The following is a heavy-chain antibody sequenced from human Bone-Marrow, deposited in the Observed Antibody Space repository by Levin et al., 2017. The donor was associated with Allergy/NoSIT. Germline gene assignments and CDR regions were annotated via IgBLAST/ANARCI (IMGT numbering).Heavy chain of an antibody. CDR3: ARCRDGGYCNGGSGY. CDR1: GFTFSNYW. D-gene: IGHD2-15*01. Sequence: LSLTCAASGFTFSNYWMSWVRQAPGKGLEWVANIKQDGSETYYVDSVKGRFTISRDNAKNSLYLQMNSLRAEDTAVYYCARCRDGGYCNGGSGYWGQGTLVTVSS. CDR2: IKQDGSET. V-gene: IGHV3-7*01. J-gene: IGHJ4*02.